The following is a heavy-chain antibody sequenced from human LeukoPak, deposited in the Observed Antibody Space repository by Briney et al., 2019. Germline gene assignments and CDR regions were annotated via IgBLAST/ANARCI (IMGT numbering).Heavy chain of an antibody. CDR2: LSNTGGSI. CDR3: AKGYYGHVSFDC. D-gene: IGHD3-10*01. Sequence: PGGSLRLSCIAAGFTLSNSGMTWVRQAPGKGLEWVSGLSNTGGSISYTDSVKGRFTISRDNSKNTLYLQMNSLRAEDTAVYYCAKGYYGHVSFDCWGQGTLVTVSS. CDR1: GFTLSNSG. V-gene: IGHV3-23*01. J-gene: IGHJ4*02.